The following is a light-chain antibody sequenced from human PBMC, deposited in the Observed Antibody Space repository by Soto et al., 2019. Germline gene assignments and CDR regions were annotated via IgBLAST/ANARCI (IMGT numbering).Light chain of an antibody. CDR1: QSISSD. CDR2: SAS. Sequence: MTQSPSTLSASVGDRVTITCRASQSISSDLAWYQQKPGQGPRLLIYSASTRATGIPARISGSGSETEFTLTITSLQSEEFAVYYCHQYNHWSRPSFCGGTKVDIK. J-gene: IGKJ4*01. V-gene: IGKV3-15*01. CDR3: HQYNHWSRPS.